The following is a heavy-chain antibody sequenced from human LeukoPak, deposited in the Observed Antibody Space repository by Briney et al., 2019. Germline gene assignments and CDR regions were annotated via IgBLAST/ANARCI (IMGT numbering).Heavy chain of an antibody. CDR3: ARGGSSGYGYYYYGMDV. J-gene: IGHJ6*04. CDR1: GGTFSSYA. CDR2: IIPIFGTA. V-gene: IGHV1-69*13. Sequence: SVKVSCTASGGTFSSYAISWVRQAPGQGLEWMGGIIPIFGTANYAQKFQGRVTITADESTSTAYMELSSLRSEDTAVYYCARGGSSGYGYYYYGMDVWGKGTTVTVSS. D-gene: IGHD6-19*01.